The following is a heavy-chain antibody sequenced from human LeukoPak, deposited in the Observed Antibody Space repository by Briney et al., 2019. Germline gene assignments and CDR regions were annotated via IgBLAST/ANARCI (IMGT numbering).Heavy chain of an antibody. J-gene: IGHJ6*02. D-gene: IGHD5-18*01. CDR2: ISSSSSYI. V-gene: IGHV3-21*01. Sequence: GSLRLSCAASGFTFSSYSMNWVRQAPGKGLEWVSSISSSSSYIYYADSVKGRFTISRDNAKNSLYLQMNSLRAEDTAVYYCARDMDTAMVPHGMDVWGQGTTVTVSS. CDR3: ARDMDTAMVPHGMDV. CDR1: GFTFSSYS.